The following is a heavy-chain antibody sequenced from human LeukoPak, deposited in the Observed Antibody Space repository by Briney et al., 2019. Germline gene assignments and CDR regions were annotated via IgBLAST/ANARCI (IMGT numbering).Heavy chain of an antibody. V-gene: IGHV3-23*01. CDR2: ISGSGGST. Sequence: PGGSLRLSCAASGFTFSSYAMSWVRQAPGKGPEWVSAISGSGGSTYYADSVKGRFTISRDNSKNTLYLQMNSLRAEDTAVYYCAKALNAGYSSGWTYYFDYWGQGTLVTVSS. D-gene: IGHD6-19*01. CDR1: GFTFSSYA. J-gene: IGHJ4*02. CDR3: AKALNAGYSSGWTYYFDY.